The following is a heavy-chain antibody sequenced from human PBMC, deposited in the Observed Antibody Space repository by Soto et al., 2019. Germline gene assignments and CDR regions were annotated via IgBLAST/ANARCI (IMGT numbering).Heavy chain of an antibody. Sequence: EVQLLESGGGLVQPGGSLRLSCAASGFTFSSYAMSWVRQAPGKELEWVSAISGSGGSTYYADSVKGRFTISRDNSKNTLYLQMNSLRAEDTAVYYCAKRGGYDYRTGWYFDYWGQGTLVTVSS. CDR3: AKRGGYDYRTGWYFDY. D-gene: IGHD5-12*01. J-gene: IGHJ4*02. CDR1: GFTFSSYA. V-gene: IGHV3-23*01. CDR2: ISGSGGST.